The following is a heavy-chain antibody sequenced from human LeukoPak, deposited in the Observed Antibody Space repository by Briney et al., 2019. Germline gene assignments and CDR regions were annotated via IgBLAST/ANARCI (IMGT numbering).Heavy chain of an antibody. D-gene: IGHD4-17*01. V-gene: IGHV3-30*18. J-gene: IGHJ4*02. CDR3: AKVGYGDYGFDY. CDR2: ISYDGSNK. Sequence: GGSLRLSCAASGFTFSSYGMHWVRQAPGKGLEWVAVISYDGSNKYYADSVKGRFTISRDNSKNTLYLQMNSLRAEDTAVYYCAKVGYGDYGFDYWGQGTLVTVSS. CDR1: GFTFSSYG.